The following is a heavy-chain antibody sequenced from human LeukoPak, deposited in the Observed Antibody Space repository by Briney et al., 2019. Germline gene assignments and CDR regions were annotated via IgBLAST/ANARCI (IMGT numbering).Heavy chain of an antibody. CDR3: AKTLVVPAGYYYYMDV. Sequence: GGSLRLSCAASGFTFSSYAMSWVRQAPGKGLEWVSAICGSGGSTYYADSVKGRFTISRDNSKNTLYLQMNSLRAEDTAVYYCAKTLVVPAGYYYYMDVWGKGTTVTVSS. J-gene: IGHJ6*03. V-gene: IGHV3-23*01. CDR1: GFTFSSYA. CDR2: ICGSGGST. D-gene: IGHD2-2*01.